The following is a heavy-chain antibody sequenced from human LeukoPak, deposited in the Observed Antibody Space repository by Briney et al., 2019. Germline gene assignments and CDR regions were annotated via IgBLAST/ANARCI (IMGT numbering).Heavy chain of an antibody. CDR1: GGSISSYY. D-gene: IGHD3-16*02. CDR3: ATGFGGVIVS. CDR2: IYYSGST. V-gene: IGHV4-59*01. Sequence: PSETLSLTCTVSGGSISSYYWSWIRQPPGKGLEWIGYIYYSGSTNYNPSLKSRVTISVDTSENQFSLKLSSVTAADTAVYYCATGFGGVIVSWGQGTLVTVSS. J-gene: IGHJ4*02.